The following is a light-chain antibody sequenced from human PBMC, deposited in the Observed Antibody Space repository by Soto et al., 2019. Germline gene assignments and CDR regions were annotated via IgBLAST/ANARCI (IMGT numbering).Light chain of an antibody. V-gene: IGLV2-14*01. Sequence: QSALTQPASVSGSPGQSITISCTGTSSDVGGYNYVSWYQQHPGKAPKLIIYAVTNRPSGVSNRFSGSKSGDTASLTISGLQAEDEADYYCSSYTTSSTLYVVFGGGTKLTVL. CDR2: AVT. CDR1: SSDVGGYNY. J-gene: IGLJ2*01. CDR3: SSYTTSSTLYVV.